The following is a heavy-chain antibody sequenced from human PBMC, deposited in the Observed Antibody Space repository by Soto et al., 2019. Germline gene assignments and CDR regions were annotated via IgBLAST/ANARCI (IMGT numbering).Heavy chain of an antibody. Sequence: PSETLSLTCTVSGGSISSSSYYWGWIRQPPGKGLEWIGSIYYSGSTYYNPSLKSRVTISVDTSKNQFSLKLSSVTAADTAVYYCARVEQWLVVVNYWGQGTLVTISS. V-gene: IGHV4-39*01. CDR2: IYYSGST. CDR3: ARVEQWLVVVNY. CDR1: GGSISSSSYY. J-gene: IGHJ4*02. D-gene: IGHD6-19*01.